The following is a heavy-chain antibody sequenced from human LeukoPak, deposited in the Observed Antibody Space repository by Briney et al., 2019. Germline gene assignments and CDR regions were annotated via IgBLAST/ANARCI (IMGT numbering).Heavy chain of an antibody. D-gene: IGHD6-19*01. CDR1: GFTFSSYA. Sequence: PGGSLRLSCAASGFTFSSYAMSWVRQAPGKGLEWVSAISSSGGSTYYADSVKGRFTISRDNSKNTLYLQMISLRAEDTAVYYCAKDSIYSRGSGWYRDAFDIWGQGTMVTVSS. V-gene: IGHV3-23*01. J-gene: IGHJ3*02. CDR2: ISSSGGST. CDR3: AKDSIYSRGSGWYRDAFDI.